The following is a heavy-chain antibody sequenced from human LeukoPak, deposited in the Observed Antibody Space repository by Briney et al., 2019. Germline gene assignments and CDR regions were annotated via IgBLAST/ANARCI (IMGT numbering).Heavy chain of an antibody. Sequence: PSETLSLTCVVYGGSFSGYYWGWIRQPPGKGLEWIGSIYYSGNTYYNPSLKSRVTISVDTSKNQFSLKLSSVTAADTAVYYCARHRRGRRDGYNFLFDYWGQGTLVTVSS. J-gene: IGHJ4*02. V-gene: IGHV4-39*01. CDR2: IYYSGNT. CDR1: GGSFSGYY. CDR3: ARHRRGRRDGYNFLFDY. D-gene: IGHD5-24*01.